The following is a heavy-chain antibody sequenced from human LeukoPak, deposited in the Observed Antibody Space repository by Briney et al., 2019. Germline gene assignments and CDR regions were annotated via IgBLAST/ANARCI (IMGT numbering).Heavy chain of an antibody. CDR2: ISSSGSTI. Sequence: GGSLRLSCAASGFTFSDYYMSWIRQAPGKGLEWVSYISSSGSTIYYADSVKGRFTISRDNAKNSLYLQMNSLRAEDTAVYYCARNGYSSGWLDRTFDYWGQGTLVTVSS. CDR1: GFTFSDYY. J-gene: IGHJ4*02. CDR3: ARNGYSSGWLDRTFDY. V-gene: IGHV3-11*01. D-gene: IGHD6-13*01.